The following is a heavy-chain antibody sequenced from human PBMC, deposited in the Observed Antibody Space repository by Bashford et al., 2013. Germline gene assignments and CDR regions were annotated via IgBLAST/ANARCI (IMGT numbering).Heavy chain of an antibody. V-gene: IGHV4-31*03. CDR3: ARSDRGNSWHYFAK. Sequence: SETLSLTCTVSGASISSGGFYWNWIRQHPEKGLEWIGYIFTNGRTYYNPSLKGRVSISLDTSKNHFSLEMTSMTAADTAVFYCARSDRGNSWHYFAKWGQGTRVTVSS. D-gene: IGHD4-23*01. J-gene: IGHJ4*02. CDR2: IFTNGRT. CDR1: GASISSGGFY.